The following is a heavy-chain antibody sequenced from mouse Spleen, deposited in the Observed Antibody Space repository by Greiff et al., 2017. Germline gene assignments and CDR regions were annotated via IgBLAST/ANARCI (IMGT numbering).Heavy chain of an antibody. CDR3: ARGVITTVVAPTGGFDV. CDR2: IHPNSGST. Sequence: QVHVKQPGAELVKPGASVKLSCKASGYTFTSYWMHWVKQRPGQGLEWIGMIHPNSGSTNYNEKFKSKATLTVDKSSSTAYMQLSSLTSEDSAVYYCARGVITTVVAPTGGFDVWGAGTTVTVSS. CDR1: GYTFTSYW. D-gene: IGHD1-1*01. J-gene: IGHJ1*01. V-gene: IGHV1-64*01.